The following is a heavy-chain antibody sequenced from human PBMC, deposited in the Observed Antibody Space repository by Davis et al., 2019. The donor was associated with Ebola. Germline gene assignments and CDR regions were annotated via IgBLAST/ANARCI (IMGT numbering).Heavy chain of an antibody. CDR1: GYTFTSYD. D-gene: IGHD3-3*01. Sequence: AASVKVSCKASGYTFTSYDINWVRQATGQGLEWMGWMNPNSGNTGYAQKFQGRVTMTRNTSISTAYMGLSSLRSEDTAVYYCARGRFLEWLFAGGYWGQGTLVTVSS. CDR2: MNPNSGNT. J-gene: IGHJ4*02. V-gene: IGHV1-8*01. CDR3: ARGRFLEWLFAGGY.